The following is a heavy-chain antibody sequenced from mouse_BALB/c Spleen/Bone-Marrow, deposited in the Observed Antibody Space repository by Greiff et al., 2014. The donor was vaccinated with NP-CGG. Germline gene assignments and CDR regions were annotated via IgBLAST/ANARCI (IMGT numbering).Heavy chain of an antibody. J-gene: IGHJ4*01. CDR2: ISDGGIDT. CDR3: ARDRRITTATYAMDY. D-gene: IGHD1-2*01. V-gene: IGHV5-4*02. CDR1: GFTFSDYY. Sequence: VQLKQSGGGFVKPGGSLKISCATSGFTFSDYYMYWVCQTPEKRLEWVGNISDGGIDTYYPDSVNVRIPICRDNAKNNLYQQMSSLKSEDTAMYYCARDRRITTATYAMDYWGQGTSVTVSS.